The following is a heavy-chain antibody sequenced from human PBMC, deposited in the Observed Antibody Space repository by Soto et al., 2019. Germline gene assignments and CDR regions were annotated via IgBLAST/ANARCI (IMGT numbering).Heavy chain of an antibody. V-gene: IGHV1-69*01. J-gene: IGHJ6*02. D-gene: IGHD5-12*01. CDR1: GGTFSSYA. Sequence: QVPLVQSGAEVKKPGSSVTVSCKASGGTFSSYAISWVRQDPGQGLEWMGGIIPIFGTANYAQKFQGRVTITADESTSTAWMELSRLRSEDTAVYYVAGASGIGAAVDYCDDVDVWGQATTVTVSS. CDR3: AGASGIGAAVDYCDDVDV. CDR2: IIPIFGTA.